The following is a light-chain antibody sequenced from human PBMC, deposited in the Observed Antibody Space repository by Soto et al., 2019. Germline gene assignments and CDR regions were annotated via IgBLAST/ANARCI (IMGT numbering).Light chain of an antibody. CDR2: GDS. CDR3: SAWDDSLNGDV. J-gene: IGLJ1*01. Sequence: QSVLTQSPSASGTPGQRVTISCSGSSSNIGSNNVNWYQQLPGAAPRLLIYGDSQRPSGVPDRFSASKSGTSASLAISVLQSEDEADYYCSAWDDSLNGDVFGTGTKVTVL. V-gene: IGLV1-44*01. CDR1: SSNIGSNN.